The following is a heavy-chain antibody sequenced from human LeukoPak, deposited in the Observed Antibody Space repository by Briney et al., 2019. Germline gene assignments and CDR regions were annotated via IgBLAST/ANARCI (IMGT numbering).Heavy chain of an antibody. J-gene: IGHJ4*02. V-gene: IGHV4-38-2*02. CDR1: DSSITSTYY. D-gene: IGHD2-8*01. Sequence: PSKTLSITGTVSDSSITSTYYWSWFRQPPGKGLELIATVFRLQTVRTFNNPSLKSRVTVSLDPSQNQFSLNLTSVTAADTALYFCARVLHAPYLIDSWGQGTLVTVSS. CDR2: VFRLQTVRT. CDR3: ARVLHAPYLIDS.